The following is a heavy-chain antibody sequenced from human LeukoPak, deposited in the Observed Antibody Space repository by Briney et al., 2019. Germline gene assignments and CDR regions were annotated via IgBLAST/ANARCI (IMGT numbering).Heavy chain of an antibody. CDR2: IYYGGST. J-gene: IGHJ5*02. Sequence: PSETLSLTCTVSGDSISSYYWNWIRQPPGKGLEWIGYIYYGGSTNYNPSLKSRITISVDTSKNQFSLNLRSVTAADTAVYYCAGDRDSGWYWFDPWGQGTLVTVSS. CDR1: GDSISSYY. V-gene: IGHV4-59*01. D-gene: IGHD6-19*01. CDR3: AGDRDSGWYWFDP.